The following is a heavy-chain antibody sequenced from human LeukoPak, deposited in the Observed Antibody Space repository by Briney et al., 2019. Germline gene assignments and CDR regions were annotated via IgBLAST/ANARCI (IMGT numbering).Heavy chain of an antibody. Sequence: PGGSLRLSCAASGFTVSSNYMSWVRQAPGKGLEWVSVIYSGGSTYYADSVKGRFTISRDNSKNTLYLQMNSLRAEDTAVYYCAGVTPYYYDSSGYYYAGYDAFDIWGQGTMVTVSS. CDR2: IYSGGST. D-gene: IGHD3-22*01. J-gene: IGHJ3*02. CDR3: AGVTPYYYDSSGYYYAGYDAFDI. CDR1: GFTVSSNY. V-gene: IGHV3-66*02.